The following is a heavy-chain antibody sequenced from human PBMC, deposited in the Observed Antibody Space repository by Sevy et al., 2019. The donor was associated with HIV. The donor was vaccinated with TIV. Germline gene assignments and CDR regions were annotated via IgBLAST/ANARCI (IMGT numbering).Heavy chain of an antibody. Sequence: ASVKVSCKASGYTFTSYGISWVRQAPGQGLEWMAWISAYNGNTNYAQKLQGRVTMTTDTSTSTAYMELRSLRSDDTAVYYCARAPSIAVAAGFDYWGQGTLVTVSS. J-gene: IGHJ4*02. V-gene: IGHV1-18*04. D-gene: IGHD6-19*01. CDR3: ARAPSIAVAAGFDY. CDR1: GYTFTSYG. CDR2: ISAYNGNT.